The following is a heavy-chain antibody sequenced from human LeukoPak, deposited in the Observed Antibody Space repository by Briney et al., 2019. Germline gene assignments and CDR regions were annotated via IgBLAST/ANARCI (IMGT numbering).Heavy chain of an antibody. J-gene: IGHJ4*02. CDR3: AGDSFDY. V-gene: IGHV3-30*03. CDR1: GFTFSSYG. Sequence: GGSLRLSCAASGFTFSSYGMHWVRQAPGKGLEWVAVISYDGSNKYYADSVKGRFTISRDNSKNTLYLQMNSLRAEDTAVYYCAGDSFDYWGQGTLVTVSS. CDR2: ISYDGSNK.